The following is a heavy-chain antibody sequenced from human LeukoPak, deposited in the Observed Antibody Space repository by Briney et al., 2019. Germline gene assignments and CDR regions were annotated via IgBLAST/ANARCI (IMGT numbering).Heavy chain of an antibody. V-gene: IGHV4-4*02. D-gene: IGHD5-18*01. CDR2: VNLQGST. CDR1: GGSITSTNY. Sequence: PSGTLSLTCGVSGGSITSTNYWTWVRQPPGKGLEWIGEVNLQGSTNYNPSLMGRVAISVDMSENHISLQLTSVTAADTAVYYCARHRAYSYSSPFDIWGQGTMVTVSS. J-gene: IGHJ3*02. CDR3: ARHRAYSYSSPFDI.